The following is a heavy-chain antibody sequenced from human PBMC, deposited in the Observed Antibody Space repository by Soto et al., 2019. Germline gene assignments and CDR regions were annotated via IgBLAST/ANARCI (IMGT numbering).Heavy chain of an antibody. CDR1: GFTFSSYA. CDR3: ARVTGFYDYVWGSYRSDAFDI. V-gene: IGHV3-30-3*01. J-gene: IGHJ3*02. CDR2: ISYDGSNK. D-gene: IGHD3-16*02. Sequence: GGSLRLSCAASGFTFSSYAMHWVRQAPGKGLEWVAVISYDGSNKYYADSVKGRFTISRDNSKNTLYLQMNSLRAEDTAVYYCARVTGFYDYVWGSYRSDAFDIWGQGTMVTVSS.